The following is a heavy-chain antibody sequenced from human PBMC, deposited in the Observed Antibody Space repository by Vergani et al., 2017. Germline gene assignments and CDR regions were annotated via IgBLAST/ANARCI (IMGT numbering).Heavy chain of an antibody. Sequence: QVQLQESGPGLVKPSQTLSLTCTVSGGSISSGDYYWSWIRQPPGKGLEWIGYIYYSGSTNYNPSLKSRVTISVDKSKNQFSLKLSSVTAADTAVYYCARDAHWGFGNPGWFDPWGQGTLVTVSS. CDR1: GGSISSGDYY. V-gene: IGHV4-30-4*01. CDR2: IYYSGST. D-gene: IGHD7-27*01. J-gene: IGHJ5*02. CDR3: ARDAHWGFGNPGWFDP.